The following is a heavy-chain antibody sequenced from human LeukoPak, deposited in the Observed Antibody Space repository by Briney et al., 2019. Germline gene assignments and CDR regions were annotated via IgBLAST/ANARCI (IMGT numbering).Heavy chain of an antibody. V-gene: IGHV6-1*01. CDR2: TYYRSKWSN. CDR1: GDSVSSNSAA. CDR3: ARDPSYYDTPFWFDS. J-gene: IGHJ5*01. D-gene: IGHD3-9*01. Sequence: SQTLSLTCAISGDSVSSNSAAWNWIRQSPSRGLEWLGRTYYRSKWSNDYAGFVKSRITINPDTSKNHFSLHLNSVTPEDTAVYYCARDPSYYDTPFWFDSWGQGTLVTVSS.